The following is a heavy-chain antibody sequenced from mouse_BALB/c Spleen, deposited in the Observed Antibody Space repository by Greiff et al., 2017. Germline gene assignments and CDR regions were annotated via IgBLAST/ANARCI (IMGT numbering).Heavy chain of an antibody. J-gene: IGHJ2*01. CDR2: INPYNDGT. Sequence: VQLQQSGPELVKPGASVKMSCKASGYTFTSYVMHWVKQKPGQGLEWIGYINPYNDGTKYNEKFKGKATLTSDKSSSTAYMELSSLTSEDSAVYYCARGRGYVTQGGLGYWGQGTTLTVSS. D-gene: IGHD3-1*01. V-gene: IGHV1-14*01. CDR1: GYTFTSYV. CDR3: ARGRGYVTQGGLGY.